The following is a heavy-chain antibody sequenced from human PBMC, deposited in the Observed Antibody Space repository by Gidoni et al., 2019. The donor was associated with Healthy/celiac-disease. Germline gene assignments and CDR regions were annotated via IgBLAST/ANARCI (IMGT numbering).Heavy chain of an antibody. D-gene: IGHD3-22*01. J-gene: IGHJ3*02. CDR2: IYTSGST. V-gene: IGHV4-61*02. CDR1: AGSISSGSYY. CDR3: ARGKYYDHAFNI. Sequence: QAQLQESRPGLVKPSQPLSLTCTVPAGSISSGSYYWSWIRQPAGKGLEWIGRIYTSGSTNYNPSLKSRVTISVDTSKNQFSLKLSSVTAADTAVYYCARGKYYDHAFNIWGQGTMVTVSS.